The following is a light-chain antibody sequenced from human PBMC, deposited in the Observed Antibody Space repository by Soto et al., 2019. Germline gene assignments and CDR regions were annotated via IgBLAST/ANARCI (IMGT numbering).Light chain of an antibody. J-gene: IGKJ4*01. Sequence: ILVTQSPATLSVSPGERATLSCRASQSVSNSLAWYQQKPGQAPRLLIYGASTRATGIPARFSGSGSGTEFTLTINSLQSEDSAVYYCQQYHNWPPTLTFGGGTKVEIK. V-gene: IGKV3-15*01. CDR2: GAS. CDR3: QQYHNWPPTLT. CDR1: QSVSNS.